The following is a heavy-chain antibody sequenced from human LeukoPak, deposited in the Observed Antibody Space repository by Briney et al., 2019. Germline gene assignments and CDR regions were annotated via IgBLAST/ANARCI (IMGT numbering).Heavy chain of an antibody. V-gene: IGHV3-30*02. CDR1: GFTFSSYG. J-gene: IGHJ6*03. D-gene: IGHD3-10*01. CDR2: IRYDGSNK. CDR3: ATTSGPYYYYMDV. Sequence: GGSLRLSCAASGFTFSSYGMHWVRQAPGKGLEWVAFIRYDGSNKYYADSVKGRFTISRDNSKNTLYLQMNSLRAEDTAVYYCATTSGPYYYYMDVWGKGTTVTVSS.